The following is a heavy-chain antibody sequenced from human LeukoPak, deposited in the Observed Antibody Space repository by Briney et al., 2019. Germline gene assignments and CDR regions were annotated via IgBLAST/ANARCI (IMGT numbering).Heavy chain of an antibody. D-gene: IGHD2-2*01. CDR2: INWNGGST. V-gene: IGHV3-20*04. Sequence: RSGGSLRLSCAASGFTFDDYGLSWVRQAPGKGLEWVSTINWNGGSTGYADSAKGRFTISRDNSKNTLYLQMNSLRAEDTALYYCARAPSRSVAFDIWGQGTMVTVSS. J-gene: IGHJ3*02. CDR1: GFTFDDYG. CDR3: ARAPSRSVAFDI.